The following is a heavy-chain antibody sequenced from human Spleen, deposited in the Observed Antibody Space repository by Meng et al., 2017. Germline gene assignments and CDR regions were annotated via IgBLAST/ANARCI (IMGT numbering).Heavy chain of an antibody. CDR3: AREGIAVDDAFDI. V-gene: IGHV1-69*05. CDR2: IIPILGTA. D-gene: IGHD6-19*01. J-gene: IGHJ3*02. Sequence: SVKVSCKASGGTFSSYALIWVRQAPGQGLELMGEIIPILGTANYAQKFQGRVSITTDESSSTAYMELSSLRSEDTALYYCAREGIAVDDAFDIWGQGTMVTVSS. CDR1: GGTFSSYA.